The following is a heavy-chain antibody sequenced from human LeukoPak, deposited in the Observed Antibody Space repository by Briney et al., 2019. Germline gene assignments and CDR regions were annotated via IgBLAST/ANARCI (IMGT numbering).Heavy chain of an antibody. Sequence: PGGSLRLSCAASGFNFSNYAMSWVRQAPGKGPEWVSVVTGSGGSPHYTDSVKGRFTISRDNSKNTLYLQMNSLRAEDTAVYYCAKVRETVLIVGVTYDWGQGTLVTVSS. CDR2: VTGSGGSP. CDR3: AKVRETVLIVGVTYD. D-gene: IGHD3-22*01. J-gene: IGHJ4*02. CDR1: GFNFSNYA. V-gene: IGHV3-23*01.